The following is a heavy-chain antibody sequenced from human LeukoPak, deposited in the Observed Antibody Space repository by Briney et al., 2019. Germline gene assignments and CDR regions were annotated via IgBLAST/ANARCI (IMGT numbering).Heavy chain of an antibody. CDR1: GDSITNRNW. V-gene: IGHV4-4*02. Sequence: PSETLSLTCAVSGDSITNRNWWNWVRQPPGKGLEWIGGISHSGSTNYNPSLKSRVTIDKSKNEFSLNLSSVTAADTAVYYCARDSPAYCSGGNCYNWYFDLWGRGTLVSVSS. J-gene: IGHJ2*01. CDR2: ISHSGST. D-gene: IGHD2-15*01. CDR3: ARDSPAYCSGGNCYNWYFDL.